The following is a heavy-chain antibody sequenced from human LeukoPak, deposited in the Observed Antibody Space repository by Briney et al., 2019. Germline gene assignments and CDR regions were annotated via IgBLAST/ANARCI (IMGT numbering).Heavy chain of an antibody. CDR3: ARDVFLGSSGWPRR. Sequence: GASVKVSCKASGYTFTGYYMHWVRQAPGQGLEWMGWINPNSGGTNYAQKFQGRVTMTRDTSISTAYMELSRLRSDDTAVYYCARDVFLGSSGWPRRWGQGTLVTVSS. D-gene: IGHD6-19*01. CDR1: GYTFTGYY. J-gene: IGHJ4*02. CDR2: INPNSGGT. V-gene: IGHV1-2*02.